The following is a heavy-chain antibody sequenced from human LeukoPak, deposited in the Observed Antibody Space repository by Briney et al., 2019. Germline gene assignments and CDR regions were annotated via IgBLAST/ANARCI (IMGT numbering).Heavy chain of an antibody. CDR2: IIPIFGTA. Sequence: GASVKVSCKASGGTFSSYAFSWVRQAPGQGLEWMGGIIPIFGTANYAQKFQGRVTITADESTSTAYMELSSLRSEGTAVYYCAILQRAHYYGMDVWGQGTTVTVSS. CDR1: GGTFSSYA. V-gene: IGHV1-69*13. J-gene: IGHJ6*02. CDR3: AILQRAHYYGMDV.